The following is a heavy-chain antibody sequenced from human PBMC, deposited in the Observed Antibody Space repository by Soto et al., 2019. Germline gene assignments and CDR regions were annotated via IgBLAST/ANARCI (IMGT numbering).Heavy chain of an antibody. CDR3: VRGGGGGLFDP. CDR2: ISPGSRYP. J-gene: IGHJ5*02. CDR1: GFTFGDSY. V-gene: IGHV3-11*06. Sequence: GGPLRLSCAGSGFTFGDSYMSWIRQAPGKGLEWLSYISPGSRYPAYADSVKGRFTISRDNAKRSLYLQMMSLTAEDTAIYYCVRGGGGGLFDPWGQGTMVTVSS. D-gene: IGHD2-15*01.